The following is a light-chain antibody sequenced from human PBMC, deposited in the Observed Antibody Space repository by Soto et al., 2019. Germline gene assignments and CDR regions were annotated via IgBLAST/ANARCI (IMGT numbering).Light chain of an antibody. V-gene: IGKV1-39*01. CDR1: QSISSY. CDR2: AAS. J-gene: IGKJ3*01. CDR3: QQSYSTPLFT. Sequence: DIQMTQSPSSLSASVGDRVTITCRASQSISSYLNWYQQKPGKAPKLLIYAASSLQSGVPSRFSGIGSGTDFTLTISSLQPEECATYFSQQSYSTPLFTFGPGTKVHIK.